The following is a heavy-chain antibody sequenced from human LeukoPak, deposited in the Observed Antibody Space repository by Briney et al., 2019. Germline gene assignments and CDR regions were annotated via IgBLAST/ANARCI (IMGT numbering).Heavy chain of an antibody. D-gene: IGHD3-22*01. J-gene: IGHJ6*03. CDR1: GGSISSYY. CDR2: IYYSGST. V-gene: IGHV4-59*01. Sequence: SETLSLTCTVSGGSISSYYWSWIRQPPGKGLEWIEYIYYSGSTNYNPSLKSRVTISVDTSKNQFSLKLSSVTAADTAVYYCARIVDSSGYYSNYYYYMDVWGKGTTVTMSS. CDR3: ARIVDSSGYYSNYYYYMDV.